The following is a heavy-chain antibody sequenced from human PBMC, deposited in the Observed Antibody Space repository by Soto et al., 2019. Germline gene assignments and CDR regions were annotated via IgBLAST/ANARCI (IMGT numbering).Heavy chain of an antibody. CDR3: AKEPVGPDWYFDL. J-gene: IGHJ2*01. V-gene: IGHV3-23*01. CDR1: GFTFRRYA. CDR2: ISGSGIST. Sequence: PGGSLRLSCAASGFTFRRYAMSWVRQASGEVLEWVSGISGSGISTHYADSVKGRFTVSRDNSKNTLYLQMNSLRAEDTAVYNCAKEPVGPDWYFDLWGRGTLVTVSS.